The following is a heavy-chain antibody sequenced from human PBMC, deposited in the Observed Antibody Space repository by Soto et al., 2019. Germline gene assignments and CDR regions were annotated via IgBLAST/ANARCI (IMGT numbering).Heavy chain of an antibody. D-gene: IGHD7-27*01. CDR2: IYWDDDK. Sequence: SGPTLVNPTQTLTLTCTFSGFSLSTSGVGVGWIRQPPGKALEWLALIYWDDDKRYSPSLKSRLTITKDTSKNQVVLTMNNLTVEDTAVYYCAKENWANPDSWGQGTLVTVSS. CDR3: AKENWANPDS. CDR1: GFSLSTSGVG. V-gene: IGHV2-5*02. J-gene: IGHJ4*02.